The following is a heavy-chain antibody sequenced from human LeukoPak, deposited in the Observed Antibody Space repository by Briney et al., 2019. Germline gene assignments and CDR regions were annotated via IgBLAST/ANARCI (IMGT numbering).Heavy chain of an antibody. Sequence: PSQTLSLTCTVSGGSISSGNYYWSWIRQPAGKGLEWIGRIYTSGSTNYNPSLKSRVTMSVDTSKNQFSLKLSSVTAADTAVYYCARDTGISSSWPWGQGTLVTVSS. CDR2: IYTSGST. J-gene: IGHJ4*02. D-gene: IGHD6-13*01. CDR1: GGSISSGNYY. V-gene: IGHV4-61*02. CDR3: ARDTGISSSWP.